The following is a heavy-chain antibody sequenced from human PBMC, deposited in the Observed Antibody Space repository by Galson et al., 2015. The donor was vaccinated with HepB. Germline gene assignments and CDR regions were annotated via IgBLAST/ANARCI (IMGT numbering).Heavy chain of an antibody. CDR2: IWYDGSYK. D-gene: IGHD3-22*01. J-gene: IGHJ4*02. CDR3: ARCYYDSSPIDY. CDR1: GFTFSSYG. Sequence: SLRLSCAASGFTFSSYGMHWVRQAPGKGLEWVAVIWYDGSYKYYADSVKGRFTISRDNSKNTLYLQMNSLRADDTAVYYCARCYYDSSPIDYWGQGTLVTVSS. V-gene: IGHV3-33*01.